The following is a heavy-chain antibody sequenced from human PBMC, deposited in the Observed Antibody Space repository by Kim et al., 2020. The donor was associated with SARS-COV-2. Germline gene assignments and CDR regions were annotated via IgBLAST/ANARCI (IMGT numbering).Heavy chain of an antibody. Sequence: KCQGRATLTRDTSASTAYMELSSLRSEDTAVYYCARDRRDGYNSYYFDYWGQGTLVTVSS. J-gene: IGHJ4*02. D-gene: IGHD5-12*01. V-gene: IGHV1-3*01. CDR3: ARDRRDGYNSYYFDY.